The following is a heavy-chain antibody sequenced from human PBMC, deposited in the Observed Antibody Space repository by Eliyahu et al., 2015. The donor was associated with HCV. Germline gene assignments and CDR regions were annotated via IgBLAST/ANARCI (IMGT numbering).Heavy chain of an antibody. J-gene: IGHJ4*02. V-gene: IGHV4-39*01. CDR2: IYYSGST. CDR3: ARGIAASRPFDY. CDR1: XXXXSSSXYY. Sequence: QLQLQESGPGLVKPSETLXLTCTVSXXXXSSSXYYWXWIRQPPGKGXEWIGSIYYSGSTYYNPSLKSRVTISVDTSKNQFSLKLSSVTAADTAVYYCARGIAASRPFDYWGQGTLVTVSS. D-gene: IGHD6-6*01.